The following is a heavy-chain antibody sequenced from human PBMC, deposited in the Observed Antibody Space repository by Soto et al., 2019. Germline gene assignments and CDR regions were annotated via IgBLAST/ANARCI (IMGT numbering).Heavy chain of an antibody. V-gene: IGHV3-15*01. J-gene: IGHJ6*03. CDR2: IKSKTDGGTT. Sequence: EVQLVESGGGLVKPGGSLRFSCAASGFTFSNAWMSWVRQAPGKGLEWVGRIKSKTDGGTTDYAAPVKGRFTISRDDSKNTLYLQMNSLKTEDTAVYYCTTASGTVTTRDYYYYMDVWGKGTTVTVSS. CDR3: TTASGTVTTRDYYYYMDV. D-gene: IGHD4-4*01. CDR1: GFTFSNAW.